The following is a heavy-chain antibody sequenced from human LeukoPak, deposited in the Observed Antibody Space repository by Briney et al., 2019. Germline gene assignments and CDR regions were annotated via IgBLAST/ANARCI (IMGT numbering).Heavy chain of an antibody. V-gene: IGHV3-53*01. CDR2: LYNDGQT. J-gene: IGHJ6*03. CDR3: ARESVLRYFDWVSNSIYYYMDA. Sequence: GGSLRLSCAASGFGVSDKDMNWVRQAPGKGLEWVSVLYNDGQTHYVDSVKGRFTISTDKSSNTLYLQMNSLRAEDTAVYYCARESVLRYFDWVSNSIYYYMDAWGKGTPVTVSS. D-gene: IGHD3-9*01. CDR1: GFGVSDKD.